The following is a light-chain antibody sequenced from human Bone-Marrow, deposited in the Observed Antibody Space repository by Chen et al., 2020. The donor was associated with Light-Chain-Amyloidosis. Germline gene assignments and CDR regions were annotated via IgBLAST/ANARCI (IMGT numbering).Light chain of an antibody. CDR2: DNN. V-gene: IGLV1-51*01. Sequence: QSVLTQPPSVSAAPGQKVTISCSGSNSNIGSNYVSWYQQLPGAAPELLLYDNNKRPPEILVPYASSRSGTSATLGNSVLQRGDETDYYCGTGDSSLSTVVFGGGTKL. CDR3: GTGDSSLSTVV. J-gene: IGLJ3*02. CDR1: NSNIGSNY.